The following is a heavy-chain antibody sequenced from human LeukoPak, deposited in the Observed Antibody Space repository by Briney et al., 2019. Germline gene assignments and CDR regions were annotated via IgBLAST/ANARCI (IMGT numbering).Heavy chain of an antibody. Sequence: PGGTLRLSCAASGFTFSSYGMHWVRQATGKGLEWVSAIGTAGDTYYPGSVKGRFTISRENAKNSLYLQMNSLRAGDTAVYYCARGAWPRAFDIWGQGTMVTVSS. V-gene: IGHV3-13*01. J-gene: IGHJ3*02. CDR1: GFTFSSYG. D-gene: IGHD3-16*01. CDR2: IGTAGDT. CDR3: ARGAWPRAFDI.